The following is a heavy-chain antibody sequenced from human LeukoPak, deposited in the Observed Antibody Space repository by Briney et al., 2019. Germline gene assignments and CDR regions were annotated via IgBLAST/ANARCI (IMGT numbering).Heavy chain of an antibody. CDR2: IYTSGST. CDR1: GGSISSYY. D-gene: IGHD5-18*01. CDR3: ARDWGQRYSYGPAFDY. J-gene: IGHJ4*02. Sequence: PSETLSLTCTVSGGSISSYYWSWIRQPPGKGLEWIGYIYTSGSTNYNPSLKSRVTRSVDTSKNQFSLKLSSVTAADTAVYYCARDWGQRYSYGPAFDYWGQGTLVTVSS. V-gene: IGHV4-4*09.